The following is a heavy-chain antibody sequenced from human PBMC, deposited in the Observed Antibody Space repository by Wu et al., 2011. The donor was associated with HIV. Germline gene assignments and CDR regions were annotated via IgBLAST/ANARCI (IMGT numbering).Heavy chain of an antibody. CDR1: GGIFSSYA. V-gene: IGHV1-69*05. D-gene: IGHD2-2*01. CDR2: IIPMFGTP. CDR3: ARDPLVVPAHSVGWFDY. J-gene: IGHJ4*02. Sequence: QVQLVQSGAEVKKPGSSVKVSCKTSGGIFSSYAISWVRQAPGQGLEWMGGIIPMFGTPNYAQKFQGRVTITTDESTSTAYMELSSLRSEDTAVYYCARDPLVVPAHSVGWFDYWGQGTLVTVSS.